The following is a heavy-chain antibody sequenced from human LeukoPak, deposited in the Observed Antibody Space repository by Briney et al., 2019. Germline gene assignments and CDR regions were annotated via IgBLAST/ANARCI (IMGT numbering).Heavy chain of an antibody. CDR2: IKPHRGDT. CDR3: AGIVAERGDGSCSRGY. D-gene: IGHD2-15*01. V-gene: IGHV1-2*02. J-gene: IGHJ4*02. Sequence: GASVTVSCKASEYTFTGYSLPWVRQAPGQGLEWMGWIKPHRGDTHYAQNFQGRVTMTGGTSSRITVAYMELNRLTSEDTAMYYCAGIVAERGDGSCSRGYWGGGPVDSVSS. CDR1: EYTFTGYS.